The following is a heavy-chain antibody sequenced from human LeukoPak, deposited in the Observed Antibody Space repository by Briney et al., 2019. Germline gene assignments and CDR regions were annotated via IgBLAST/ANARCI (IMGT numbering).Heavy chain of an antibody. CDR3: ARGGGDPITGRNDAFDI. CDR1: GYTFTRYD. D-gene: IGHD3-10*01. Sequence: ASVKVSCKASGYTFTRYDINWVRQATGQGLEWTGWMNPNSGNTGYAQKFQGRVTITRNTSISTAYMELSSLRSEDTAVYYCARGGGDPITGRNDAFDIWGQGTMVTVSS. V-gene: IGHV1-8*03. CDR2: MNPNSGNT. J-gene: IGHJ3*02.